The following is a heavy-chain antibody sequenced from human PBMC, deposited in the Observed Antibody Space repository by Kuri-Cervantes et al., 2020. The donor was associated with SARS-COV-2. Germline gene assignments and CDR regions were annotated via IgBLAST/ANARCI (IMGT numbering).Heavy chain of an antibody. D-gene: IGHD6-6*01. Sequence: GESLKISCAASGFTFNGHWIHWVRQAPGKGLVWVSRINPDGSYTNNADSVKGRFTLSRDNAKNSLYLQMNSLRAEDTAVYYCARVPLKEYSSLGGYGMDVWGQGTTVTVSS. CDR2: INPDGSYT. V-gene: IGHV3-74*01. CDR3: ARVPLKEYSSLGGYGMDV. J-gene: IGHJ6*02. CDR1: GFTFNGHW.